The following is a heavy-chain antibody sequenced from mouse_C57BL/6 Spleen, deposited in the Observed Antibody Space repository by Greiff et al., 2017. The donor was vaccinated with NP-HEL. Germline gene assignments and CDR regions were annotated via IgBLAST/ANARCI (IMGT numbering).Heavy chain of an antibody. Sequence: EVQGVESGGGLVKPGGSLKLSCAASGFTFSSYTMSWVRQTPEKRLEWVATISGDGGNTYYPDSVKGRFTISRDNAKNTLYLQMSSLRSEDTALYYCARPSTTVVAHWYFDVWGTGTTVTVSS. CDR2: ISGDGGNT. CDR1: GFTFSSYT. V-gene: IGHV5-9*01. D-gene: IGHD1-1*01. CDR3: ARPSTTVVAHWYFDV. J-gene: IGHJ1*03.